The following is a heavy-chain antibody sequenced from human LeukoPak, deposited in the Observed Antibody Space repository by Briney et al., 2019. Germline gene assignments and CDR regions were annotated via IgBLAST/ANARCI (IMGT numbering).Heavy chain of an antibody. CDR3: ARDGLHTAHFDY. V-gene: IGHV3-48*02. CDR1: GFTFSTYT. CDR2: VSDSSDV. D-gene: IGHD5-18*01. Sequence: GGSLRLSCAASGFTFSTYTMNWVCPAPGKGLERVSTVSDSSDVHYSDSVKGRFTISRDNARNSLYLQMNSLRDEDTAVYYCARDGLHTAHFDYWGQGTLVTVSS. J-gene: IGHJ4*02.